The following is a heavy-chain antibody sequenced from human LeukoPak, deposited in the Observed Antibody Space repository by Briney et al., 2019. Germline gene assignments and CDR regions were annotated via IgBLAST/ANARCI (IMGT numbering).Heavy chain of an antibody. V-gene: IGHV1-18*01. D-gene: IGHD4-17*01. Sequence: ASVKVSCKASGYTFTSYGISWVRQAPGQGLEWMGWISAYNGNTNYAQKLQGRVTMTTDTSTSTAYMELSSLRSEDTAVYYCAREWPGEDGDYGGVFDYWGQGTLVTVSS. CDR1: GYTFTSYG. CDR2: ISAYNGNT. J-gene: IGHJ4*02. CDR3: AREWPGEDGDYGGVFDY.